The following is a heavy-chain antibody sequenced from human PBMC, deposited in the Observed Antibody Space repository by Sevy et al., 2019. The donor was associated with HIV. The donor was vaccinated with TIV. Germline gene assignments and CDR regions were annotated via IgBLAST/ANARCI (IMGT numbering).Heavy chain of an antibody. Sequence: GGSLRLSCAGSGFTFSSYWMGWVRQAPGKGLEWVANIKQDGSEKFYVDSVKGRFTISRDNAKNSLYLQMSSLRAEDTALYYCAREDRGWDYYYGLDLWGQGTTVTVSS. CDR2: IKQDGSEK. V-gene: IGHV3-7*01. CDR3: AREDRGWDYYYGLDL. CDR1: GFTFSSYW. D-gene: IGHD6-19*01. J-gene: IGHJ6*02.